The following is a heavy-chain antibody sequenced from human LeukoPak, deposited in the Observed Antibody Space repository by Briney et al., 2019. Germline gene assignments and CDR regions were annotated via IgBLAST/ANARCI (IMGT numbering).Heavy chain of an antibody. CDR3: ATSDDSSGSD. Sequence: GGSLRLSCGASGITFSGYWXXXXRXAPGKXXEWVAXXXQDETVKHYVXXXXXRFTISXDNAKNSLFLQMNSLRVEDTALYYCATSDDSSGSDWGQGTMVTVSS. D-gene: IGHD3-22*01. J-gene: IGHJ4*02. V-gene: IGHV3-7*01. CDR2: XXQDETVK. CDR1: GITFSGYW.